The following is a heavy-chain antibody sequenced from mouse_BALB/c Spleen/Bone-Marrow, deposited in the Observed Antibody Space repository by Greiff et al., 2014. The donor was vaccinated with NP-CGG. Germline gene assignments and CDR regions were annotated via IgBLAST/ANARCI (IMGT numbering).Heavy chain of an antibody. CDR1: GYTFTNYF. J-gene: IGHJ1*01. D-gene: IGHD1-2*01. CDR2: INPSNDTP. Sequence: VQLQQSGAELVKPGASVKLSCRVSGYTFTNYFVYWVKQRPGQGLEWMGEINPSNDTPNFNEKFKSKATLTVDKSSSTAYMQLNSLTSEDSAVYYCTRSGYYGYGWYFDVWGAGTTVTVSS. CDR3: TRSGYYGYGWYFDV. V-gene: IGHV1S81*02.